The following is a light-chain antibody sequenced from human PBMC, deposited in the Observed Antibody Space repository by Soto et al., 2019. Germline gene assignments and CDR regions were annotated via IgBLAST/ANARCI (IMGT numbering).Light chain of an antibody. CDR2: GAS. V-gene: IGKV3-20*01. CDR1: QDINNY. Sequence: LTQSPSSLSASVGDRVTITCRASQDINNYLAWYQQKPGQAPRLLIYGASSRATGIPDRFSGSGSGTDFTLTISRLEPEDFAVYYCQQYGSSPLFGPGTKVDIK. J-gene: IGKJ3*01. CDR3: QQYGSSPL.